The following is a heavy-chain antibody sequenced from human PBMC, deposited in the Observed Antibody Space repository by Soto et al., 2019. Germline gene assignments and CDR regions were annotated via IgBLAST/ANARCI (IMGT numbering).Heavy chain of an antibody. J-gene: IGHJ4*02. D-gene: IGHD1-26*01. CDR3: ARDLGGSYYAPVDY. CDR1: GYTFTSYG. CDR2: VSAYNGNT. Sequence: QVQLVQSGAEVKKPGASVKVSCKASGYTFTSYGISWVRQAPGQGLEWMGWVSAYNGNTKYAQKFQGRVTMTTETSRSTAFMELRSLRSDYSAVYYCARDLGGSYYAPVDYWGQGTLVTVSS. V-gene: IGHV1-18*01.